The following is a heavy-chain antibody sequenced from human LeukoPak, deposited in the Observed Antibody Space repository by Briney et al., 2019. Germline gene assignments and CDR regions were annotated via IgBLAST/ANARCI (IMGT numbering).Heavy chain of an antibody. J-gene: IGHJ4*02. CDR2: ISGSGGST. V-gene: IGHV3-23*01. CDR1: GFTFSSYA. D-gene: IGHD1-26*01. CDR3: AKTHSGSYHAYFDY. Sequence: GGSLRLSCAASGFTFSSYAMSWVRQAPGKGLAWVSAISGSGGSTYYADSVKGRFTISRDNSKNTLYLQMNSLRAEDTAVYYCAKTHSGSYHAYFDYWGQGTLVTVSS.